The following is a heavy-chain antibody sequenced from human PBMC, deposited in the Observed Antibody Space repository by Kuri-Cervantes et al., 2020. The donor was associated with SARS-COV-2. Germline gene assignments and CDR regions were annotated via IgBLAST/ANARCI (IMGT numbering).Heavy chain of an antibody. D-gene: IGHD3-3*01. CDR3: ARQNTIFGVVITDAFDI. J-gene: IGHJ3*02. CDR1: GFTFSSYA. V-gene: IGHV3-48*01. CDR2: ISNNDYTI. Sequence: GGSLRLSCAASGFTFSSYAMHWVRQAPGKGLGWLSYISNNDYTIYYADSVKGRFTISRDKARNSLFLQMNSLRAEDKAVYYCARQNTIFGVVITDAFDIWGQGTMVTVSS.